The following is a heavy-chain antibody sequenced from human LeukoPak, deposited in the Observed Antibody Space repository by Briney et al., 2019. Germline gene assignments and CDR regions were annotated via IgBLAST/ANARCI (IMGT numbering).Heavy chain of an antibody. D-gene: IGHD3-10*01. CDR3: ARAAVRGAYNWFDP. Sequence: ASVKVSCKASGYTFTGYYMHWVRQAPGQGLEWMGWINPNSGGTNYAQKFQGRVTMTRDTSISTAYMELSRLRSDDTAVYYCARAAVRGAYNWFDPWGQGTLVTVSS. J-gene: IGHJ5*02. V-gene: IGHV1-2*02. CDR2: INPNSGGT. CDR1: GYTFTGYY.